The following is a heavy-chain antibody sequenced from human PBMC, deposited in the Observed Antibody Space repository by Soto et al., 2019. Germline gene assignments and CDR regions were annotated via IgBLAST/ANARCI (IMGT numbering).Heavy chain of an antibody. CDR2: INRDGSST. CDR1: GFTFSSYW. V-gene: IGHV3-74*01. D-gene: IGHD1-1*01. Sequence: EVQVVEFGGGLVQPGGSLRLSCAGSGFTFSSYWMYWARQAPGKGLVWVSRINRDGSSTNYADSVKGRFTISRDNAKNTVDLQMNSLRAEDAAVYYCVGGTGYWGQGTLVTVSS. J-gene: IGHJ4*02. CDR3: VGGTGY.